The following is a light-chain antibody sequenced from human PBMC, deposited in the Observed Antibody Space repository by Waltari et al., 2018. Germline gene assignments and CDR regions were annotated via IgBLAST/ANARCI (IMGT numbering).Light chain of an antibody. Sequence: EILFTQSPATLSLSPWERSSLSCRASQSVSNPLVWYQQKPGRAPLLLIYDVSNTASSVAPRFSGSGSETDFTLTIGSLDPEDFAVYYCQQRITWPWITFGQVTRL. J-gene: IGKJ5*01. CDR1: QSVSNP. CDR3: QQRITWPWIT. CDR2: DVS. V-gene: IGKV3-11*01.